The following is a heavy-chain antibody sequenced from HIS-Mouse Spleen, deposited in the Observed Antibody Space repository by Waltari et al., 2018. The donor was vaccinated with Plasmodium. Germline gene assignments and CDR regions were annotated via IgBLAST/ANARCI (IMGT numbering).Heavy chain of an antibody. D-gene: IGHD4-4*01. V-gene: IGHV3-74*01. CDR2: INRDESST. CDR3: ARDKPSNYGYFDY. CDR1: GFTFSSYW. Sequence: EVQLVESGGGLVQPGGSLRLSCAASGFTFSSYWMHWVRQAPGKGLVGVPCINRDESSTSYADSVKGRCTIARDNAKNTLYLQMNSLRAEDTAVYYCARDKPSNYGYFDYWGQGTLVTVSS. J-gene: IGHJ4*02.